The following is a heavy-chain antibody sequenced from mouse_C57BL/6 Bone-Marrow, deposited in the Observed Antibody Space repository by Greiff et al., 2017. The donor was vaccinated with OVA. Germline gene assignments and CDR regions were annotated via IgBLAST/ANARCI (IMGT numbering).Heavy chain of an antibody. Sequence: LVESGAELVRPGASVTLSCKASGYTFTDYEMHWVKQTPVHGLEWIGAIDPATGGTAYNQKFKGKAILTADKSSSTAYMGCRSLTSEDSAVYYCTRYHVTTVVDGDYWGQGTTLTVSS. CDR1: GYTFTDYE. D-gene: IGHD1-1*01. V-gene: IGHV1-15*01. CDR3: TRYHVTTVVDGDY. CDR2: IDPATGGT. J-gene: IGHJ2*01.